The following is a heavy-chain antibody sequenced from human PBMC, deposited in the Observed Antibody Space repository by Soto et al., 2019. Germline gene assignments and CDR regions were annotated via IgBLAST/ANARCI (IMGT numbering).Heavy chain of an antibody. V-gene: IGHV1-8*01. D-gene: IGHD6-13*01. Sequence: GASVKVSCKASGYTFTSYDINWVRQATGQGLEWMGWMNPNSGNTGYAQKFQGRVTMTRNTSISTAYMELSSLRSEDTAVYYCARGGVAAGSLRESNWFDPWGQGTLVTVSS. CDR3: ARGGVAAGSLRESNWFDP. CDR2: MNPNSGNT. J-gene: IGHJ5*02. CDR1: GYTFTSYD.